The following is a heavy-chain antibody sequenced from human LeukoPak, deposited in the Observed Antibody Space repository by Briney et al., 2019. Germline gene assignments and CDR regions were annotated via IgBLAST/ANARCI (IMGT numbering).Heavy chain of an antibody. CDR2: INHSRST. CDR1: GGSISSISYY. Sequence: PSETLSLTCTVSGGSISSISYYWGWIRQPPGKGLEWIGEINHSRSTNYNPSLKSRVTISVDTSKNQFSLKLSSVTAADTAVYYCAGMLYYDSSGYYYVPSRYYYYMDVWGKGTTVTVSS. D-gene: IGHD3-22*01. CDR3: AGMLYYDSSGYYYVPSRYYYYMDV. J-gene: IGHJ6*03. V-gene: IGHV4-39*07.